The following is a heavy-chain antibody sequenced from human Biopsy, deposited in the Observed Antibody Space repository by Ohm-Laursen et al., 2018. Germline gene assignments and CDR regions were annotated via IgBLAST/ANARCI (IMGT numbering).Heavy chain of an antibody. CDR3: ARDLRGHWFFDL. CDR1: GFTFSVYA. D-gene: IGHD5/OR15-5a*01. CDR2: IWYDGSNE. Sequence: SLRLSCSASGFTFSVYAMHWVRQAPGKGLEWVSIIWYDGSNEYYADSVKGRFTISRDDSKNTLYLQMNSLRVEDTAVFYCARDLRGHWFFDLWGRGTLVTVSS. J-gene: IGHJ2*01. V-gene: IGHV3-33*01.